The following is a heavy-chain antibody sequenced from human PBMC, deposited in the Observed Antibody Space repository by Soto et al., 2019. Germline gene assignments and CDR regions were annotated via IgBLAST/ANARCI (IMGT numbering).Heavy chain of an antibody. J-gene: IGHJ4*02. V-gene: IGHV3-74*01. CDR2: INSDGSST. CDR3: AREWVIPPAFDY. Sequence: GGSLRLSCAASGFTFSSYWMHWVRQAPGKGLVWVSRINSDGSSTSYADSVKGRFTISRDNAKNTLYLQMNSLRAEDKAVYYCAREWVIPPAFDYWGQGTLVTVSS. CDR1: GFTFSSYW.